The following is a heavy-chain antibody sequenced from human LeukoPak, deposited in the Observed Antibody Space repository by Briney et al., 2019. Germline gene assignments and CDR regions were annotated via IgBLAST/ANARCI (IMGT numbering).Heavy chain of an antibody. CDR1: GGSFSGYY. Sequence: PSETLSLTCAVYGGSFSGYYWSWIRQPPGKGLEWIGSIYYSGSTYYNPSLKSRVTISVDTSKNQFSLKLSSVTAADTAVYYCARETAMIRGAFDIWGQGTMVTVSS. CDR2: IYYSGST. CDR3: ARETAMIRGAFDI. V-gene: IGHV4-34*01. J-gene: IGHJ3*02. D-gene: IGHD3-10*01.